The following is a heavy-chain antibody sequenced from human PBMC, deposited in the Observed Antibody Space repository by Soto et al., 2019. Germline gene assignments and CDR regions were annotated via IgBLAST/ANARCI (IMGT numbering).Heavy chain of an antibody. V-gene: IGHV3-21*01. J-gene: IGHJ6*02. CDR1: GFTFSSYS. CDR2: ISSSSSYI. CDR3: ARADTAMVSSMDV. D-gene: IGHD5-18*01. Sequence: GGSLRLSCAASGFTFSSYSMNWVRQALGKGLEWVSYISSSSSYIYYADSVKGRFTISRDNAKNSLYLQMNSLRAEDTAVYYCARADTAMVSSMDVWGQGTTVTVSS.